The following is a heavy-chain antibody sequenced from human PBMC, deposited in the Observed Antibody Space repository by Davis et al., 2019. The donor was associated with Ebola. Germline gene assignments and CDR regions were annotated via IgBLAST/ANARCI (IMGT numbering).Heavy chain of an antibody. CDR2: LGTSADT. V-gene: IGHV3-23*01. CDR3: ARVGPGTYYSPGGLDY. Sequence: PGGSLRLSCAASGFIFRSYVMSWVRQAPGKGLEWVSTLGTSADTYYADSVKGRFTISRDNSKNTLYLQMNSLSAGDTAVYYCARVGPGTYYSPGGLDYWGQGTLVTVSS. CDR1: GFIFRSYV. J-gene: IGHJ4*02. D-gene: IGHD3-10*01.